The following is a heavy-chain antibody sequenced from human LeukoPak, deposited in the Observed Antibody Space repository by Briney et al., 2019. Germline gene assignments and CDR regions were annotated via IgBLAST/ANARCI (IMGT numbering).Heavy chain of an antibody. CDR2: ISDSGSST. CDR1: GFTFYNYA. Sequence: GGSLRLSCAASGFTFYNYAMSWVRQAPGTGLEWVSTISDSGSSTYYADSVRGRFTISRDNSKNTLYLQMDSLRAEDTAIYYCAKVPYSDYGSGRPPFMDVWGQGTTVAVSS. CDR3: AKVPYSDYGSGRPPFMDV. J-gene: IGHJ6*02. D-gene: IGHD3-10*01. V-gene: IGHV3-23*01.